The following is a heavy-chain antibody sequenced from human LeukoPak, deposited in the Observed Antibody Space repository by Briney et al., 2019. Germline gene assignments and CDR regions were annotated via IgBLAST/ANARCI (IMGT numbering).Heavy chain of an antibody. V-gene: IGHV3-9*01. CDR1: GFTFDDYA. Sequence: GGSLRLSCAASGFTFDDYAMHWVRQAPGKGLEWVSGISWNSGSIGYADSVKGRFTISRDNAKNSLYLQMNSLRAEDTAVYYCARDQYSSGSRDYFDYWGQGTLVTVSS. CDR3: ARDQYSSGSRDYFDY. CDR2: ISWNSGSI. J-gene: IGHJ4*02. D-gene: IGHD6-19*01.